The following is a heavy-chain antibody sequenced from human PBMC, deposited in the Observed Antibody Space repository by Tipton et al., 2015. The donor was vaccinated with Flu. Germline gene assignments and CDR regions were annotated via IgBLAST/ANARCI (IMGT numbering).Heavy chain of an antibody. J-gene: IGHJ6*02. CDR3: ARVGSRLNSYGMDV. CDR1: GFRFSNYW. V-gene: IGHV3-7*01. CDR2: IKQDGSEK. D-gene: IGHD2-15*01. Sequence: SLRLSCAASGFRFSNYWLSWVRQTPGKGLEWVANIKQDGSEKYYVDSLKGRFTISRDNAKNSLYLQMNSLRAEDTAVYYCARVGSRLNSYGMDVWGQGTTVTVSS.